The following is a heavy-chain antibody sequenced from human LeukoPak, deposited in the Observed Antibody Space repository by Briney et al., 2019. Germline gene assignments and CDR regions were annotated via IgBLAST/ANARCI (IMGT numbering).Heavy chain of an antibody. CDR1: GFTFSSYA. CDR2: ICGSGGST. D-gene: IGHD1-26*01. CDR3: AKSQDGGRLFHFDY. J-gene: IGHJ4*02. Sequence: GGSLRLSCAASGFTFSSYAMSWVRQAPGKGLKWVSVICGSGGSTYSADSVKGRFTISRDNSKNTLYLQMNSLKAEDTAVYFCAKSQDGGRLFHFDYWGQGTLVTVSS. V-gene: IGHV3-23*01.